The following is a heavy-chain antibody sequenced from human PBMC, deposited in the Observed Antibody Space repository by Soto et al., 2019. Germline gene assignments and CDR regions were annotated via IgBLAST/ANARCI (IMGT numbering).Heavy chain of an antibody. J-gene: IGHJ4*02. CDR2: INGDGDYT. D-gene: IGHD2-15*01. CDR3: ARERGGYSSDF. CDR1: GFSFSSYW. Sequence: EVQRVESGGGLVQPGGSLRLSCAASGFSFSSYWMHWLRQVPGKGLVWVSRINGDGDYTNYADSVKGRFTISRDNAKNTLYLQMNSLRAEDTAVYYCARERGGYSSDFWGQGTLVTVSS. V-gene: IGHV3-74*01.